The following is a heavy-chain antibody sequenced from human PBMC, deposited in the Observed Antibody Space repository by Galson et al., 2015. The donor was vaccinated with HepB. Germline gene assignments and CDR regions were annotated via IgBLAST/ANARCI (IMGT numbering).Heavy chain of an antibody. CDR1: GFTFSSYT. Sequence: SLRLSCAASGFTFSSYTMTWVRQAPGKGLEWVSTVSASGDSTYYADSVKSRFTISRDNSKNTPYLQMNSLRAEDTAVYYCAKGGHGSGTYLYYFDYWGQGTLVSVSS. CDR2: VSASGDST. J-gene: IGHJ4*02. CDR3: AKGGHGSGTYLYYFDY. V-gene: IGHV3-23*01. D-gene: IGHD3-10*01.